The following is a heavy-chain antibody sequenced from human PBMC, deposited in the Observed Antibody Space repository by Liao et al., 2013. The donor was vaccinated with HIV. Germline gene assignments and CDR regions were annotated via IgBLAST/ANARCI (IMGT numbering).Heavy chain of an antibody. Sequence: QLQLQESGSGLVKPSQTLSLTCAVSGDSISSVGHSWSWIRQPPGKGLQWIGYIYHSGSTFYNPSLKSRVTMSVDSSKNQFSLRLTSVTAADTAVYYCAAGDYGAYKAFDFWGQGTVVTVSS. CDR1: GDSISSVGHS. CDR3: AAGDYGAYKAFDF. V-gene: IGHV4-30-2*01. D-gene: IGHD4-17*01. J-gene: IGHJ3*01. CDR2: IYHSGST.